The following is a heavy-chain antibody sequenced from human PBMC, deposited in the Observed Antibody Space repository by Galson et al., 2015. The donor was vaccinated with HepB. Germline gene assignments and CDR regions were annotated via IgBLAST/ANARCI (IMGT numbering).Heavy chain of an antibody. Sequence: ETLSLTCAVSGGSISSNNWWSWVRQPPGKGLEWIGEIYRSGSTNYNPSLKSRVTISVDKSKNQFSLKLTSVTAADTAVYYCARFWAGHSSGYYPYFDYWGQGTLVTVSS. CDR3: ARFWAGHSSGYYPYFDY. J-gene: IGHJ4*02. D-gene: IGHD3-22*01. V-gene: IGHV4-4*02. CDR1: GGSISSNNW. CDR2: IYRSGST.